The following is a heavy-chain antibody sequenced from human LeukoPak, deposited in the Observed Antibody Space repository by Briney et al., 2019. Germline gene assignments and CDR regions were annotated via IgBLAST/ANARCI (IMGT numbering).Heavy chain of an antibody. D-gene: IGHD4-17*01. V-gene: IGHV4-59*01. CDR2: IYYSGST. Sequence: PSETLSLTCTVSGGSISSYYWSWIRQPPGKGLEWIGYIYYSGSTNYNPSLKSRVTISVDTSKNQSSLKLSSVTAADTAVYYCARANGDYGNWFDPWGQGTLVTVSS. CDR1: GGSISSYY. CDR3: ARANGDYGNWFDP. J-gene: IGHJ5*02.